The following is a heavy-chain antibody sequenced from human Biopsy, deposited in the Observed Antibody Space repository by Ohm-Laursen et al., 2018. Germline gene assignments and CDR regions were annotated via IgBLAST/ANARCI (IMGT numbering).Heavy chain of an antibody. V-gene: IGHV4-61*08. CDR1: GASVNTFDFY. Sequence: GTLSLTCIVSGASVNTFDFYWASIRQPPGKGLEWIGYIFYSVTTKYNPSLQRLVRLSLDTANNQFSLTLRSVSAADTVTYYCARAYYYGAGSFYSPWMEVWGQGTTVSVS. J-gene: IGHJ6*02. D-gene: IGHD3-10*01. CDR3: ARAYYYGAGSFYSPWMEV. CDR2: IFYSVTT.